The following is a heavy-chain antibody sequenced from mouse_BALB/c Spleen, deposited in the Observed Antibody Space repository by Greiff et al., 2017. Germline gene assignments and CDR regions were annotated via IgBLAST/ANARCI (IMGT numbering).Heavy chain of an antibody. Sequence: EVQLQESGPGLVKPSQSLSLTCTVTGYSITSDYAWNWIRQFPGNKLEWMGYISYSGSTSYNPSLKSRISITRDTSKNQFFLQLNSVTTEDTATYYCARKKEKGNYAMDYWGQGTSVTVSS. J-gene: IGHJ4*01. CDR2: ISYSGST. V-gene: IGHV3-2*02. CDR3: ARKKEKGNYAMDY. CDR1: GYSITSDYA.